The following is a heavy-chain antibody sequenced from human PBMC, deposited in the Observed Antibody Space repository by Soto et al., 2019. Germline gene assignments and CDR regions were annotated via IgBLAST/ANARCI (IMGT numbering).Heavy chain of an antibody. CDR2: IWYDGSNK. CDR1: GFTFSSYG. J-gene: IGHJ6*02. V-gene: IGHV3-33*01. CDR3: ARDGYAMDV. Sequence: PGRSLRLSCAASGFTFSSYGMHWVRQAAGKGLEWVAVIWYDGSNKYYADSVKGRFTIARDNSKNTLFLKMNSMRAEETSVYYCARDGYAMDVWGQGTTVTVS.